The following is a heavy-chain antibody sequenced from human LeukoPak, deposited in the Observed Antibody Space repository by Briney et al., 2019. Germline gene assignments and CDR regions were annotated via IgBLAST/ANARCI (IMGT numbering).Heavy chain of an antibody. V-gene: IGHV4-34*01. CDR2: INHSGST. CDR1: GGSFSGYY. J-gene: IGHJ4*02. D-gene: IGHD2-15*01. CDR3: ARSPRGSRRTLDY. Sequence: SETLSLTCAVYGGSFSGYYWSWIRKPPGQGLEWIGEINHSGSTNYNPSLKSRVTISVDMYKNQFSLKLSSVTAADTAVYYCARSPRGSRRTLDYWGQGTLVTVSS.